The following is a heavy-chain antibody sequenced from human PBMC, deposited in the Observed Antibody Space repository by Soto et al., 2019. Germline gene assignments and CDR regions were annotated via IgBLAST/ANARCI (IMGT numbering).Heavy chain of an antibody. J-gene: IGHJ6*02. CDR1: RYTFTGYY. Sequence: ASVKVSWKASRYTFTGYYIHWVRQAPAQGREWMGWINPNSGGTNYAQKFKGRVTMTRDTSISTAYMELSRLRSDDAAVYYCARDRITIFGVVTENYYYYGMDVWGQGTTVTVSS. D-gene: IGHD3-3*01. V-gene: IGHV1-2*02. CDR2: INPNSGGT. CDR3: ARDRITIFGVVTENYYYYGMDV.